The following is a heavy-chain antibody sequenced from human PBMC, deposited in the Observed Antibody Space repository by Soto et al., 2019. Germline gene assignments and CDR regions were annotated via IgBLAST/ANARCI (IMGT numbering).Heavy chain of an antibody. CDR1: GGSISSGGYY. J-gene: IGHJ4*02. V-gene: IGHV4-31*03. CDR3: ARVLDHPRWLQLLIDY. Sequence: QVQLQESGPGLVKPSQTLSLTCTVSGGSISSGGYYWSWIRQHPGKGLEWIGYIYYSGSTYYNPSLKSRVTISVDTSKNQFSLKLSSVTAADTAVYYCARVLDHPRWLQLLIDYWGQGTLVTVSS. D-gene: IGHD5-12*01. CDR2: IYYSGST.